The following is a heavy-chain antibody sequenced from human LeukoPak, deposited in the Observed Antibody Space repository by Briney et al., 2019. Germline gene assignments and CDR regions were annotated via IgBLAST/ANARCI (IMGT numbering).Heavy chain of an antibody. V-gene: IGHV1-2*02. CDR2: INPHGGVT. CDR3: ARERTPIALKIMIIFDS. CDR1: GYTFTDYY. J-gene: IGHJ5*01. Sequence: GASVKVSCKASGYTFTDYYIHWVRQAPEQGLEWMASINPHGGVTNSAQEFQGRVTVTRDASISTAYLELSGLRSDDTAVYYCARERTPIALKIMIIFDSWGQGTLITVSS. D-gene: IGHD3-16*01.